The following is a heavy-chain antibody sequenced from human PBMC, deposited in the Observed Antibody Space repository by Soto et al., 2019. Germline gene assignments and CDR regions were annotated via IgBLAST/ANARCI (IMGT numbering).Heavy chain of an antibody. CDR2: IYYSGTT. CDR3: AESRSGYGNWFDP. V-gene: IGHV4-39*01. Sequence: PSETLSLTCSVSGGSISSSNYYWGWIHQPPGKGLEWIGNIYYSGTTYYNPSLKGRVIISVDTSNNQFSLKLSSVTAADTAVYYCAESRSGYGNWFDPWGQGTLVTVSS. D-gene: IGHD6-25*01. J-gene: IGHJ5*02. CDR1: GGSISSSNYY.